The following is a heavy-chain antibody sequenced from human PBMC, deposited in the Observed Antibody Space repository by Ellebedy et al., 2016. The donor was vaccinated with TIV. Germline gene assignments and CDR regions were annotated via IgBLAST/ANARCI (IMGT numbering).Heavy chain of an antibody. Sequence: GESLKISXAASGFTFSSHGMSWVRQAPRKGLEWVSFISGSGLSTYYADSVKGRFTVSRDNSRDTVFLRMNSLRADDTAVYYCAKGGVVPTAIPTSLWGRGTLVTVSS. D-gene: IGHD2-2*01. V-gene: IGHV3-23*01. CDR3: AKGGVVPTAIPTSL. J-gene: IGHJ2*01. CDR1: GFTFSSHG. CDR2: ISGSGLST.